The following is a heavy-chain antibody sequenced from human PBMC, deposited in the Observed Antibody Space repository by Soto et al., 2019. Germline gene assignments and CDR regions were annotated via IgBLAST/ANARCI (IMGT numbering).Heavy chain of an antibody. CDR2: IIPIFSTP. D-gene: IGHD4-4*01. V-gene: IGHV1-69*06. CDR3: ARGGLQAQGVQYNHYAMDV. J-gene: IGHJ6*02. CDR1: GGTFYRHT. Sequence: SVKVSCKASGGTFYRHTINWVRQAPGQGLEWMGGIIPIFSTPKYAQKFQGRVMLTADKSTSTAYMELSSLRYEDTAVYYCARGGLQAQGVQYNHYAMDVWGQGTTVTVSS.